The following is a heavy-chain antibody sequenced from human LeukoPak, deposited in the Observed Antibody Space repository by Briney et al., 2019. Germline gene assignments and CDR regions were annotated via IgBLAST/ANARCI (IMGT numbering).Heavy chain of an antibody. D-gene: IGHD3-9*01. CDR2: IYTSGST. J-gene: IGHJ5*02. Sequence: SETLSLTCTVSGGSISSYYWSWIRQPAGKGLEWIGRIYTSGSTNYNPSLKSRVTMSVDTSKNQFSLKLNSVTAADTAVYYCARDSDILTGYYRAQFDPWGQGTLVTVSS. CDR3: ARDSDILTGYYRAQFDP. V-gene: IGHV4-4*07. CDR1: GGSISSYY.